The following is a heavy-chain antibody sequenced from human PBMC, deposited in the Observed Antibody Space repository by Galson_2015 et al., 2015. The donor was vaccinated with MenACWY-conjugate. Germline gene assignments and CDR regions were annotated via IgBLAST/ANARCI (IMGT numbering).Heavy chain of an antibody. J-gene: IGHJ3*02. CDR3: ARELAGGNAFDI. V-gene: IGHV4-61*01. CDR1: GGSVSSGSYY. CDR2: VFYSGIT. D-gene: IGHD6-19*01. Sequence: ETLSLTCTVSGGSVSSGSYYWSWIRQPPGKGLEWIGYVFYSGITNYNPSLKSRVTISVDTSKNQFSLKLSSVTAADTAVYYCARELAGGNAFDIWGQGTMVTVSS.